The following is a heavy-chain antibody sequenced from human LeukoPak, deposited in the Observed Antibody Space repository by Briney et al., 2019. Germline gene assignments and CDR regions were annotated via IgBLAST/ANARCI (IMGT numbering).Heavy chain of an antibody. D-gene: IGHD6-13*01. Sequence: GGALRLSCAASVFTFNTYTMNWVRLVPGKGLEWVSLITGNGVSTYYADSVKGRSTISRDNSKNTLYLQMNSLRAEDTVVYYCAKGLHSSSWYSDSWGQGTLVTVSS. V-gene: IGHV3-23*01. CDR3: AKGLHSSSWYSDS. J-gene: IGHJ4*02. CDR1: VFTFNTYT. CDR2: ITGNGVST.